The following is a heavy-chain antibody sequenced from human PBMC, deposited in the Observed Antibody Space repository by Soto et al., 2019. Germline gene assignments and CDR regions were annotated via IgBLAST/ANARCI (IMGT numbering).Heavy chain of an antibody. CDR3: ARVKGIAVTGTARWFDP. V-gene: IGHV3-48*03. CDR2: ISGSGSTI. D-gene: IGHD6-19*01. Sequence: EVQLVESGGGLVQPGGTLRLSCAASGFTFSSYEMNWVRQAPGKGLEWVSYISGSGSTIYYADSVKGRFTISRDNAKNSLYLQMNSLRAEDTAVYYCARVKGIAVTGTARWFDPWGQGTLVTVSS. J-gene: IGHJ5*02. CDR1: GFTFSSYE.